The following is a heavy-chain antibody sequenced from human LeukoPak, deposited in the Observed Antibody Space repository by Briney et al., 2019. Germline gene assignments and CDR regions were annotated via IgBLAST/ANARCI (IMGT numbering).Heavy chain of an antibody. CDR3: AKWGDYNILTGYYDSDY. CDR2: IVGSGGST. V-gene: IGHV3-23*01. J-gene: IGHJ4*02. D-gene: IGHD3-9*01. CDR1: GFTFSNYA. Sequence: GGSLRLSCAASGFTFSNYAMSWVRQAPGKGLEWVSAIVGSGGSTYYADSVRGRFTISRDNPKNTLYLQMNSLRAEDTAVYYCAKWGDYNILTGYYDSDYWGQGTLVTVSS.